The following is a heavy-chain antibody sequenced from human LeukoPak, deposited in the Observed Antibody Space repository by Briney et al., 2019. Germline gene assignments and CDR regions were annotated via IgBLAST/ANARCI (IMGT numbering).Heavy chain of an antibody. CDR2: IYTSGST. CDR3: ARDLNELGYCSSTSCLSNWFDP. CDR1: GGSISSYY. D-gene: IGHD2-2*01. V-gene: IGHV4-4*07. J-gene: IGHJ5*02. Sequence: SETLSLTCTVSGGSISSYYWSWIRQPAGKGLEWIGRIYTSGSTNYNPSLENRVTMSVDTSKIQFSPKPSSMTDADTAVYYCARDLNELGYCSSTSCLSNWFDPWGQGTLVTVSS.